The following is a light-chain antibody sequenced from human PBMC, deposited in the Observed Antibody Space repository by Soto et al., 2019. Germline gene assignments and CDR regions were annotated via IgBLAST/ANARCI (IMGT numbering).Light chain of an antibody. CDR1: QGISSW. J-gene: IGKJ4*01. CDR2: TVS. Sequence: DIQMTQSPSSVSASVGDRVTITCRASQGISSWLAWYEQQPGKAPNLLIYTVSILQSGVPSRFSRSGSGTDFPLTISSLQPEDFGTYYCQQANSFPLTFRGGTKVEIK. V-gene: IGKV1-12*01. CDR3: QQANSFPLT.